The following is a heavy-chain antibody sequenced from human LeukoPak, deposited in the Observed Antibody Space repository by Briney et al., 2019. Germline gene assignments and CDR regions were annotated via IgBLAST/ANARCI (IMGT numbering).Heavy chain of an antibody. D-gene: IGHD3-22*01. CDR3: ARSTTSYYDKVSLSY. CDR1: GGSFSGYY. Sequence: KPSETLSLTCAVFGGSFSGYYWNWIRQPPGKGLEWIGEINHSGSTNYNPSLESRVTLSVDTSKNQFSLNMTSVTAADTAMYYCARSTTSYYDKVSLSYWGQGTLVTVSS. J-gene: IGHJ4*02. CDR2: INHSGST. V-gene: IGHV4-34*01.